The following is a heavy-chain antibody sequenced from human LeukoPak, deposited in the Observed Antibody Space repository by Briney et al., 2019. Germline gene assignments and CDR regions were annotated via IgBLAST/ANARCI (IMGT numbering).Heavy chain of an antibody. CDR3: SRQIGVSIDY. J-gene: IGHJ4*02. CDR2: IRFDGSNE. CDR1: RFTLGRFD. Sequence: GGSLSLFCAASRFTLGRFDVHWLRQAPGKGLEWVTIIRFDGSNEYYADSVSGRFSISRDNSKYTLYLQMSSLRPEDTAVYFWSRQIGVSIDYWGEGTLVTVSS. V-gene: IGHV3-30*02. D-gene: IGHD5/OR15-5a*01.